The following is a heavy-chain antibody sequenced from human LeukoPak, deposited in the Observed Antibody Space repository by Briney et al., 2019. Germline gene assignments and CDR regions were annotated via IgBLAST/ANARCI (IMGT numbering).Heavy chain of an antibody. Sequence: PSETLSLTCTVSGGSISSSNYYWSGIRQPPGKGLEWIGYIYYSGNTNYNPSLKSRVTISVDTSKNQFSLELSSVTAADTAVYYCATDNSYGSGSYYTWGQGTLVTVSS. CDR3: ATDNSYGSGSYYT. CDR1: GGSISSSNYY. J-gene: IGHJ4*02. CDR2: IYYSGNT. D-gene: IGHD3-10*01. V-gene: IGHV4-61*01.